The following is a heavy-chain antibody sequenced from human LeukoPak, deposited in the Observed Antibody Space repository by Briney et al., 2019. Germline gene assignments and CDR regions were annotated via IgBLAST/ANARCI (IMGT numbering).Heavy chain of an antibody. Sequence: SETLSLTCTVSGGSISSSSYYWGWIRQPPGKGLEWIGSIYYSGSTYYNPSLKSRVTISVDTSKNQFSLQLNSVTPEDAAVYYCARGIAAAALGYWGQGTLVTVSS. CDR1: GGSISSSSYY. V-gene: IGHV4-39*01. D-gene: IGHD6-13*01. CDR2: IYYSGST. J-gene: IGHJ4*02. CDR3: ARGIAAAALGY.